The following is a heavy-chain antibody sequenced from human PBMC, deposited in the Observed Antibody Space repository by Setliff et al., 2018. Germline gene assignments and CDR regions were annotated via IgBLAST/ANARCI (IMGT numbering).Heavy chain of an antibody. D-gene: IGHD2-21*01. CDR3: VCGHRSQATSDF. CDR2: IVPIFVGA. Sequence: SVKVSCKASGGTFSSYVISWVREAPGQGLEWMGGIVPIFVGANYAQKFRDRVTMTADESTNTFYMELSSLTSEDTAVYFCVCGHRSQATSDFWGQGTLVTVSS. CDR1: GGTFSSYV. J-gene: IGHJ4*02. V-gene: IGHV1-69*13.